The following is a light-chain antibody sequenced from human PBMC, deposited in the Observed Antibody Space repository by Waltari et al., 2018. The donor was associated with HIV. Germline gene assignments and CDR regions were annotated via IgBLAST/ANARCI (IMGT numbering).Light chain of an antibody. V-gene: IGLV2-14*01. CDR3: SSYTGSDTLLGV. Sequence: QSALTQPASVSGSPGQSLTISCTGNSSAVGAYNYVSWYQQHPGQAPKLIIYDVNYRPSGISSRFSGSKSGNTASLTISGLQAEDEADYYCSSYTGSDTLLGVFGTGTKVTVL. CDR1: SSAVGAYNY. CDR2: DVN. J-gene: IGLJ1*01.